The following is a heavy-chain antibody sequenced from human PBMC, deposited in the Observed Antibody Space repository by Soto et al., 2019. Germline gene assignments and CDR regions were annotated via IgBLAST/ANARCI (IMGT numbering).Heavy chain of an antibody. D-gene: IGHD5-18*01. CDR1: GFTFSDHY. J-gene: IGHJ4*02. CDR2: IRNKANSYTT. CDR3: AAYSYGNPDY. Sequence: EVQLVESGGGLVQPGGSLRLSCAASGFTFSDHYMDWVRQAPGKGLEWVGRIRNKANSYTTEYAASVKGRFTISRDDSKHSLYLQMNSLKTEDTAVYYCAAYSYGNPDYWGQGTLVTVSS. V-gene: IGHV3-72*01.